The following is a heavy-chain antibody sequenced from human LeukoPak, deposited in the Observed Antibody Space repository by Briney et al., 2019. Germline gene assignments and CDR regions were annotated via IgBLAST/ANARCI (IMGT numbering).Heavy chain of an antibody. CDR2: IDTAGSTT. Sequence: PGGSPRLSCAASAFTFRGVWTHWVRQTPREGLVWVSRIDTAGSTTTYADSVKGRFTISRDNAKNTVYLQIDSLRADDTAVYYCATLNSFGNDYWGRGVLVTVSS. V-gene: IGHV3-74*01. CDR1: AFTFRGVW. J-gene: IGHJ4*02. D-gene: IGHD5-18*01. CDR3: ATLNSFGNDY.